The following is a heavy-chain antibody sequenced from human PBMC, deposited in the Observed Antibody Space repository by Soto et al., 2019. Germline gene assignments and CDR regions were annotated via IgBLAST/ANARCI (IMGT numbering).Heavy chain of an antibody. CDR1: GFTFGSYW. D-gene: IGHD2-21*01. CDR2: ISLDGSRT. J-gene: IGHJ6*02. CDR3: ARAHPGYSLGYRYYGIDV. Sequence: EVQLVESGGGLVQPGGSLRLSCAAPGFTFGSYWMHWVRQAPGKGLVWVSHISLDGSRTTYADSVKGRFTISRDNAKSTLYLLMNSLRAEDTAVYYCARAHPGYSLGYRYYGIDVWGQGTTVTVSS. V-gene: IGHV3-74*01.